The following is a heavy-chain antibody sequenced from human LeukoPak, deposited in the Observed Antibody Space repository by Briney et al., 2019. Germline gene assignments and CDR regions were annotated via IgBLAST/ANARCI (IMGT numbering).Heavy chain of an antibody. CDR1: GFTFSDYY. CDR3: ASADRAAAGILDY. CDR2: ISSSGSTI. D-gene: IGHD6-13*01. Sequence: GGSLRLSCAASGFTFSDYYMSWIRQAPGKGLEWVSYISSSGSTIYYADSVKGRFTISRDNAKNSLYLQMNSLRAEDTAVYYCASADRAAAGILDYWGQGTLVTVSS. J-gene: IGHJ4*02. V-gene: IGHV3-11*01.